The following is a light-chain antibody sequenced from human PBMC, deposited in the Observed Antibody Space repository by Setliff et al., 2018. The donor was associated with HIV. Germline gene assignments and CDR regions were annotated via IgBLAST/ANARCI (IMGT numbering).Light chain of an antibody. Sequence: SVLTQPASVSGSPGQSITISCTGTSSDVGGYNFVSWYQHHPGKAPILMIYDVSTRPSGVSNRFSGSKSDNTASLTISGLQAEDEADYYCSSYTSSSTLNVFGTGTKVNVL. CDR2: DVS. J-gene: IGLJ1*01. CDR1: SSDVGGYNF. V-gene: IGLV2-14*03. CDR3: SSYTSSSTLNV.